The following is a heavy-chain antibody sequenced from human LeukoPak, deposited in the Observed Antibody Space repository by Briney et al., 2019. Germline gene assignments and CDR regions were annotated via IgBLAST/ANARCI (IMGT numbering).Heavy chain of an antibody. V-gene: IGHV1-18*01. J-gene: IGHJ4*02. Sequence: ASVKVSCXASGYTFTSYGISWVRQAPGQGLEWMGWISAYNGNTNYAQKLQGRVTMTTDTSTSTAYMELRSLRSDDTAVYYCARGPQLLRYFDWLLDYWGQGTLVTVSS. CDR2: ISAYNGNT. D-gene: IGHD3-9*01. CDR3: ARGPQLLRYFDWLLDY. CDR1: GYTFTSYG.